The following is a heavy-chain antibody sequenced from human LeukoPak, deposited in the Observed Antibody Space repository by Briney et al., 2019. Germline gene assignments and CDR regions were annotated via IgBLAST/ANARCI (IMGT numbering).Heavy chain of an antibody. Sequence: PSETLSLTCTVSGGSISSYYWSWIRQPPGKGLEWIGYIYYSGSTNYNPSLKSRVTISVDTSKNQFSLKLSSVTAADTAVYYCARNYYDSSGYYEDAFDIWGQGTMVTVSS. CDR2: IYYSGST. J-gene: IGHJ3*02. CDR3: ARNYYDSSGYYEDAFDI. V-gene: IGHV4-59*08. D-gene: IGHD3-22*01. CDR1: GGSISSYY.